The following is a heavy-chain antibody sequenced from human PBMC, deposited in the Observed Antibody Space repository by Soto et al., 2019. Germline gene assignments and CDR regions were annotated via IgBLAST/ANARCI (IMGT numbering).Heavy chain of an antibody. Sequence: EILYLTCDLYGGSFDGYYWSWIRQSPGKGLEWIGEIHHSGSTKYNTSLKSRVSLSVDTSTKQFSLKMTSMTAADRGVYYCARGVDSWSGYLFWGQGTQVTVYS. CDR3: ARGVDSWSGYLF. CDR1: GGSFDGYY. J-gene: IGHJ4*02. V-gene: IGHV4-34*01. D-gene: IGHD3-3*01. CDR2: IHHSGST.